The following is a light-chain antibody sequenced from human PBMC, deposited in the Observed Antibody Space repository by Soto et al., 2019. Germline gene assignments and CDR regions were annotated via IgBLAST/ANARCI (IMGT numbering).Light chain of an antibody. CDR1: SSNIGGNY. CDR3: AAWDDTLSGLV. CDR2: SND. J-gene: IGLJ3*02. V-gene: IGLV1-47*02. Sequence: QSVLTQPPSASGTPGQRVTISCSGSSSNIGGNYVYWYQQLPGTAPKLLIYSNDQRPSGVPDRFSGSKYGTSASLAISGLRSEDEADYYCAAWDDTLSGLVFGGGTQLTVL.